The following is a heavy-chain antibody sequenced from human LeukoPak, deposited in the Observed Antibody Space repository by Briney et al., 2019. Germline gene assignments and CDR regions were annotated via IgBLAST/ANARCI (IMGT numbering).Heavy chain of an antibody. CDR1: GFSVINAW. CDR3: LIFPGR. CDR2: IKSRADGGTT. Sequence: GGSLRLSCAASGFSVINAWMIWVRQAPGQGLEWVGRIKSRADGGTTGYAAPVEGRFSISRDDSENTLYLQMNSLQIDDTALYYCLIFPGRWGQGTLVTVSS. V-gene: IGHV3-15*05. J-gene: IGHJ4*02. D-gene: IGHD3-3*01.